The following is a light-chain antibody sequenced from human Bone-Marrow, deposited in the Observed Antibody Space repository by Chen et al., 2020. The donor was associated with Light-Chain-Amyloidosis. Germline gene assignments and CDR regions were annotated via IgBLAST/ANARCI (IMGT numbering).Light chain of an antibody. V-gene: IGLV3-25*03. CDR3: QSADSSGTYEVI. CDR2: RDT. J-gene: IGLJ2*01. Sequence: SYELTQPPSVSVSPGQTARITCSGDDLPTKYAYWYQQKPGQAPVLVIHRDTERPSGNSERFSGTISGTTATLTISGVQAEDGAYYHCQSADSSGTYEVIFGGGTKLTVL. CDR1: DLPTKY.